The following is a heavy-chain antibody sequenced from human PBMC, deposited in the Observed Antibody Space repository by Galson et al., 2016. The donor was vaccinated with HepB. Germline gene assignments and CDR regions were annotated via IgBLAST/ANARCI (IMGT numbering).Heavy chain of an antibody. J-gene: IGHJ4*02. V-gene: IGHV4-39*07. D-gene: IGHD3-9*01. CDR3: ARGWLHEDN. Sequence: TLSLTCTVSSGSISSSTYYWAWIRQPPGKGLEWLGSIYYSGSTYYNPSLKSRVTMSEDMSKNQFSLKLTSVTAADTAVYYWARGWLHEDNWGQGTLVTVSS. CDR2: IYYSGST. CDR1: SGSISSSTYY.